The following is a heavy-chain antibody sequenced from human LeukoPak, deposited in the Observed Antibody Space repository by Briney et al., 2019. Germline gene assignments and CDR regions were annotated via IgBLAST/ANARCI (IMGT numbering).Heavy chain of an antibody. CDR2: IHTSGTT. D-gene: IGHD1-14*01. Sequence: PSETLSLTCTVSGGSSSNYFCTWLRQSARAGLECIGRIHTSGTTYYNPSLKSRVSMSVDTSKNEFSLRLNSVTAADTAVYYCARDPAGHGRYFDYWGQGALVTVSS. CDR1: GGSSSNYF. CDR3: ARDPAGHGRYFDY. J-gene: IGHJ4*02. V-gene: IGHV4-4*07.